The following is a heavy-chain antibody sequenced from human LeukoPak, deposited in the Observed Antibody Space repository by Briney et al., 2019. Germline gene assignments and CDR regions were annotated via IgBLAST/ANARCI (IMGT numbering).Heavy chain of an antibody. J-gene: IGHJ4*02. Sequence: GGSLRLSCAASGFTFSSYAMSWVRQAPGKGLEWVSAISSSSSYIYYADSVKGRFTISRDNAKNSLYLQMNSLRAEDTAVYYCAREPGQQWLVRPRLYYFDYWGQGTLVTVSS. D-gene: IGHD6-19*01. CDR3: AREPGQQWLVRPRLYYFDY. CDR2: ISSSSSYI. V-gene: IGHV3-21*04. CDR1: GFTFSSYA.